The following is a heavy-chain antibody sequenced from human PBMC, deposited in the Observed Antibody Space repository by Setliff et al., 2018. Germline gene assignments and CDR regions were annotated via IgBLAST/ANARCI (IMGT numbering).Heavy chain of an antibody. V-gene: IGHV1-18*04. Sequence: ASVKVSCKASGYTLTNYYMHWVRQAPGQGLEWMGWNSAYAQKFQGRVTMTTDTPTSTAYMELRSLRSDDTAVYYCARGPPDFVVVPAAAKFDFWGQGTLVTVSS. J-gene: IGHJ4*02. D-gene: IGHD2-2*01. CDR1: GYTLTNYY. CDR2: NSA. CDR3: ARGPPDFVVVPAAAKFDF.